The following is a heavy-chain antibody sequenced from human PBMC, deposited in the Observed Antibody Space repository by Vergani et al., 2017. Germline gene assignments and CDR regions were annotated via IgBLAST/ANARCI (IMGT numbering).Heavy chain of an antibody. CDR3: ARRSGIVYDIFSGTQYFFDF. D-gene: IGHD3-9*01. Sequence: QVQLQESGPGLVKPSETLSLTCAVSGFSIDNGYYWDWIRQPPGKGLEWIGSIYRTGRTHFNPSLKSRVTISVDTSNNLFSLRLNSLTAADTAVYYCARRSGIVYDIFSGTQYFFDFWCQGTLVTVSS. J-gene: IGHJ4*02. CDR2: IYRTGRT. V-gene: IGHV4-38-2*01. CDR1: GFSIDNGYY.